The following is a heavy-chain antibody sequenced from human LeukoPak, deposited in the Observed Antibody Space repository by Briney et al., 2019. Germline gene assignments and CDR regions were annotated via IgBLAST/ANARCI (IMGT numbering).Heavy chain of an antibody. CDR2: ISSSSSTI. V-gene: IGHV3-48*01. D-gene: IGHD3-3*01. CDR1: GFTFSSYS. CDR3: ARGLRYYDFWSGYYDYYYYMDV. Sequence: GGSLRLSCAASGFTFSSYSMNWVRQAPGKGLEWVSYISSSSSTIYYADSVKGRFTISRDNAKNSLYLQMNSLRAEDTAVYYCARGLRYYDFWSGYYDYYYYMDVWGKGTTVTVSS. J-gene: IGHJ6*03.